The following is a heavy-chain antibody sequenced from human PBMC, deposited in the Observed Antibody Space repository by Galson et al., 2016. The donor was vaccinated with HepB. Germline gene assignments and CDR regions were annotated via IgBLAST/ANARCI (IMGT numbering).Heavy chain of an antibody. CDR2: ISYEGSNK. D-gene: IGHD2-15*01. Sequence: SLRLSCAASGFTFSSYGFYWVRQTPGKGLEWVALISYEGSNKNYADSVRGRFIISRDNSRTTVYLQIHSLRAEDTAVYYCARDPVSRYCTGGSCYALRGDVWGQGTTVTVSS. CDR3: ARDPVSRYCTGGSCYALRGDV. CDR1: GFTFSSYG. J-gene: IGHJ6*02. V-gene: IGHV3-30*14.